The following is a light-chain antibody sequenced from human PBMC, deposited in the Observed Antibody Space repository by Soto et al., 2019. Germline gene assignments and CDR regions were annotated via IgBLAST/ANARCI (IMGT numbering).Light chain of an antibody. J-gene: IGKJ1*01. CDR2: GTS. CDR1: QSVSSNN. V-gene: IGKV3-20*01. Sequence: EILWTQSPVTLSLAPWERATLACRARQSVSSNNLARYQPKTAQAPRILIYGTSQRATGIRDRFSGSGSGTDFTIIISRLEAEDSDVYYCKHYGSSRTFGQGTKVDIK. CDR3: KHYGSSRT.